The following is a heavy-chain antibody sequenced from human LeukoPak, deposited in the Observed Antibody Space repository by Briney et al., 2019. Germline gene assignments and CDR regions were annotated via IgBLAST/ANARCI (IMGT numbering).Heavy chain of an antibody. Sequence: PGGSLRLSCAASGFTFSSYGMHWVRQAPGKGLEWVTVISYDGSNKYYADSVKGRFTISRDNSKNTLYLQMNSLRAEDTAVYYCAKDPRYSAYGFDYWGQGTLVTVSS. CDR2: ISYDGSNK. CDR1: GFTFSSYG. CDR3: AKDPRYSAYGFDY. J-gene: IGHJ4*02. D-gene: IGHD5-12*01. V-gene: IGHV3-30*18.